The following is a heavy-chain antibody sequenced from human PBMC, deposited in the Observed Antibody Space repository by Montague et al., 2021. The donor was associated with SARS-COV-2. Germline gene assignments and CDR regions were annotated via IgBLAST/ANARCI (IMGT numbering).Heavy chain of an antibody. CDR2: INHSGSA. Sequence: SETLSLTCAVYGGSFNDYYWSWIRQAPGKGLEWIGEINHSGSAKYNPYNPSLRSRVTMSVDKSKNQFSLNLHSVTAADTAVYYCADQGGSCATGAYRDWGQGTLVSVSS. D-gene: IGHD2-15*01. J-gene: IGHJ4*02. V-gene: IGHV4-34*01. CDR1: GGSFNDYY. CDR3: ADQGGSCATGAYRD.